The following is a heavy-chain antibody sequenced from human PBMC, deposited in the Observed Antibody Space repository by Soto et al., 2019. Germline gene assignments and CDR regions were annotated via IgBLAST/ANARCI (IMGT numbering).Heavy chain of an antibody. V-gene: IGHV4-30-2*05. CDR1: GGSISSGGYS. J-gene: IGHJ4*02. CDR3: ARGYSSS. Sequence: SETLSLTCAVSGGSISSGGYSWSWIRQPPGKGLEWIGSIYYSGSTYYNPSLKSRVTISVDTSKNQFSLKLSSVTAADTAVYYCARGYSSSWSQGTLVTVSS. D-gene: IGHD6-13*01. CDR2: IYYSGST.